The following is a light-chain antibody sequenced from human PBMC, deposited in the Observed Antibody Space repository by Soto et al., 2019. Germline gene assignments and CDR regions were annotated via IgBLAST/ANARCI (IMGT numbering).Light chain of an antibody. CDR1: SCDVGGYNF. CDR3: SSYTSSTTDYV. CDR2: DVS. J-gene: IGLJ1*01. V-gene: IGLV2-14*01. Sequence: QSALTQPASVSGSPGQSITIPCTGSSCDVGGYNFISWHQQHPGKATKLMIYDVSHRPSGVSSRFSGSKSGTTASLIISGLQSEDEADYYCSSYTSSTTDYVFGAGTKVTVL.